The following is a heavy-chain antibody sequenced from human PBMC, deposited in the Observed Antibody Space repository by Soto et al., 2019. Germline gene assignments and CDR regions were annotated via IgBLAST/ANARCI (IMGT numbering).Heavy chain of an antibody. CDR3: ARSSSVSSSWYYFDY. Sequence: SVKVSCKASGGTFSSYAISWVRQAPGQGLEWMGGIIPIFGTANYAQKFRGRVTITADESTSTAYMELSSLRSEDTAVYYCARSSSVSSSWYYFDYWGQGTLVTVSS. CDR2: IIPIFGTA. J-gene: IGHJ4*02. CDR1: GGTFSSYA. V-gene: IGHV1-69*13. D-gene: IGHD6-13*01.